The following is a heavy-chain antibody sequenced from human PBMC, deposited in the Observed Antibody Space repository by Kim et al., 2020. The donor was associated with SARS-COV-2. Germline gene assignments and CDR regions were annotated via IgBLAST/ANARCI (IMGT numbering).Heavy chain of an antibody. V-gene: IGHV3-30*18. CDR1: GFTFSSYG. J-gene: IGHJ4*02. Sequence: GGSLRLSCAASGFTFSSYGMHWVRQAPGKGLEWVAVISYDGSNKYYADSVKGRFTISRDNSKNTLYLQMNSLRAEDTAVYYCAKDPKEMATFPVVADYWGQGTLVTVSS. D-gene: IGHD5-12*01. CDR3: AKDPKEMATFPVVADY. CDR2: ISYDGSNK.